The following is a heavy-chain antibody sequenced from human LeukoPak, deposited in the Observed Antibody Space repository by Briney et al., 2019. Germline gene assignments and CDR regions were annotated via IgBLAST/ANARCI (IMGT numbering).Heavy chain of an antibody. D-gene: IGHD1-26*01. CDR1: AFTFNKGW. J-gene: IGHJ3*02. CDR2: IKRKTDGSTR. CDR3: ATDSEWELANFRDAHDAFDI. V-gene: IGHV3-15*01. Sequence: PGGSLRLSCVASAFTFNKGWMAWVRQTPGKGLEWVGRIKRKTDGSTRDYAAPVKVIFIISRDDSINTLYLQMNSLKTEDTAVYYCATDSEWELANFRDAHDAFDIWGQGTMVTVSS.